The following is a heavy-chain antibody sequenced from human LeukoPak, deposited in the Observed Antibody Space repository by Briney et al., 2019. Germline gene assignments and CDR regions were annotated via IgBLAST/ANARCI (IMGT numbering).Heavy chain of an antibody. CDR1: GGSFSGHY. CDR3: ARVKDPGGYYYYYYMDI. CDR2: INHSGST. Sequence: PSETLSLTCAAYGGSFSGHYWTWIRQPPGKGLEWIGEINHSGSTNYNPSLKSRVTISVDTSKNQFSLKVSSVTAADTAVYYCARVKDPGGYYYYYYMDIWGKGNTFTVSS. D-gene: IGHD3-16*01. V-gene: IGHV4-34*01. J-gene: IGHJ6*03.